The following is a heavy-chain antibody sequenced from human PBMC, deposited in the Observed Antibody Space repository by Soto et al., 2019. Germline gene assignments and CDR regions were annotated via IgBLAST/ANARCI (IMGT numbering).Heavy chain of an antibody. CDR3: ARGLVYCNVGSGSGDVDM. CDR2: ISGSSSYI. CDR1: GLSFSSDS. J-gene: IGHJ3*02. Sequence: EVQLVESGGGLVKPGGSLRLSCTASGLSFSSDSMNWVRQAPGKGLEWVSSISGSSSYIYYADSVKGRFTISRDNAKKSVYLQMNRLRVDDTAVYYCARGLVYCNVGSGSGDVDMWGQWTMVTVSS. V-gene: IGHV3-21*01. D-gene: IGHD2-15*01.